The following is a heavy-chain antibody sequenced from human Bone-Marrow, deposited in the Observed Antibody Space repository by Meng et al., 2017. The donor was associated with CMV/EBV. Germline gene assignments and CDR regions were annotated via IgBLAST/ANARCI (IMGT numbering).Heavy chain of an antibody. CDR2: ISYDGSNK. CDR3: ARDYTGVTMIVVVIPSDYYYGMDV. J-gene: IGHJ6*02. D-gene: IGHD3-22*01. CDR1: GFTFSSYA. V-gene: IGHV3-30*04. Sequence: GGALRLSCASSGFTFSSYAMHGVRQAPGKGLEWVAVISYDGSNKYYADSVKGRFTISGDNSKNTLYLQMNSLRAEDTAVYYCARDYTGVTMIVVVIPSDYYYGMDVWGQGTTVTVSS.